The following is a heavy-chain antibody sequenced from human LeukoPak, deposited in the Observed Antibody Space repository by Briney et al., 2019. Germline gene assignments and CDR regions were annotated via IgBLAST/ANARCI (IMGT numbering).Heavy chain of an antibody. Sequence: GGSLRLSCAASGFTFSSYSMNWVRQAPGKGLEWVSYIGTSSSTINYADSAKGRFAISRDNAKNSLYLQMNSLRAEDTAVYYCARDKRSSQSPADYWGQGTLVTVSS. CDR3: ARDKRSSQSPADY. V-gene: IGHV3-48*01. D-gene: IGHD5-24*01. J-gene: IGHJ4*02. CDR2: IGTSSSTI. CDR1: GFTFSSYS.